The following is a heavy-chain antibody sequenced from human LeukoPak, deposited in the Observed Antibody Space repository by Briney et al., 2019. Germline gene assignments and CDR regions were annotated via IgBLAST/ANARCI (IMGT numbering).Heavy chain of an antibody. CDR3: AKFHRPQRLAAAVGHFDY. V-gene: IGHV3-23*01. CDR2: ISGSGGST. Sequence: PGGSLRLSCAASGFTFDDYTMHWVRQAPGKGLEWVSAISGSGGSTYYADSVKGRFTISRDNSKNTLYLQMNSLRAEDTAVYYCAKFHRPQRLAAAVGHFDYWGQGTLVTVSS. CDR1: GFTFDDYT. D-gene: IGHD6-13*01. J-gene: IGHJ4*02.